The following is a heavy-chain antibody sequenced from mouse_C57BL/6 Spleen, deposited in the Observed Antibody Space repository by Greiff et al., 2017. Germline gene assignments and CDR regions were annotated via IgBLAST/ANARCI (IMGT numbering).Heavy chain of an antibody. CDR1: GYSITSGYY. CDR2: ISYDGST. V-gene: IGHV3-6*01. D-gene: IGHD2-1*01. J-gene: IGHJ2*01. CDR3: ARDGNYGDY. Sequence: EVKLMESGPGLVKPSQSLSLTCSVTGYSITSGYYWNWIRQVPGNKLEWMGYISYDGSTNYNPSLKNRISITRDTSKNQFFLKLNSVTTEDTATYCCARDGNYGDYWGQGTTLTVAS.